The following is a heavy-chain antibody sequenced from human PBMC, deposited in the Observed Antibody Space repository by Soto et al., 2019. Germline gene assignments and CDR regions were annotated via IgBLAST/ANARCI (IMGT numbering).Heavy chain of an antibody. CDR1: VGRVSNVG. CDR2: IVPVFGRP. V-gene: IGHV1-69*13. D-gene: IGHD5-12*01. Sequence: SLKVSCKPSVGRVSNVGVSWVRQAPGQGLEWMGGIVPVFGRPNYAQRFRGRLTITADESTSTGYMEIISLRSDDTAVYYCAREGSGYNFWGQGTQVTGSS. J-gene: IGHJ4*02. CDR3: AREGSGYNF.